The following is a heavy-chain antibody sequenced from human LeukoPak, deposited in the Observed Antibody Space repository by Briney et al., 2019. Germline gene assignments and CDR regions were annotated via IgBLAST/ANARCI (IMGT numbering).Heavy chain of an antibody. D-gene: IGHD6-13*01. CDR3: ARDWGSSSSPYDY. CDR1: GGSFSGYY. V-gene: IGHV4-34*01. CDR2: INHSGST. J-gene: IGHJ4*02. Sequence: SETLSLTCAVYGGSFSGYYWSWIRQPPGKGLEWIGEINHSGSTNYNPSLKSRVTISVDTSKNQFSLKLSSVTAADTAVYYCARDWGSSSSPYDYWGQGTLVTVSS.